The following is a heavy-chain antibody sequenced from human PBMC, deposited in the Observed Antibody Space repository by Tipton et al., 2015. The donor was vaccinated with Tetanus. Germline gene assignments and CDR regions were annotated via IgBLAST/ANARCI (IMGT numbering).Heavy chain of an antibody. CDR1: GGSISSTNYF. V-gene: IGHV4-39*02. CDR3: ARDSHVGAPVVNCFDR. D-gene: IGHD2-21*01. CDR2: VDYTGHT. Sequence: TLSLTCTVSGGSISSTNYFWGWIRQTPARGLEWIGSVDYTGHTYHNPSLKSRVTLSVDVSKNQFSLRVSSVTAADTALYFCARDSHVGAPVVNCFDRWGLGTLVTVSS. J-gene: IGHJ4*02.